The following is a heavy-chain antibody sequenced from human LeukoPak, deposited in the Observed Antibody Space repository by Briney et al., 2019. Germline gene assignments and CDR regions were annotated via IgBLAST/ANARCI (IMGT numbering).Heavy chain of an antibody. CDR3: AKDRGSSPSFDY. Sequence: PGGSLRLSCAASGFTFSSYAMSWVRQAPGKGLEWVSAISGSGGSTYYADSVEGRFTISRDNSKNTLYLQMNSLRAEDTAVYYCAKDRGSSPSFDYWGQGTLVTVSS. CDR2: ISGSGGST. D-gene: IGHD3-10*01. V-gene: IGHV3-23*01. CDR1: GFTFSSYA. J-gene: IGHJ4*02.